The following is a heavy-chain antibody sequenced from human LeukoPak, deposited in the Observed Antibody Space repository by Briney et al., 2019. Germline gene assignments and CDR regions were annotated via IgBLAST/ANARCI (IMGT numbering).Heavy chain of an antibody. Sequence: ASVKVSCKASGYTFTSYYMHWVRQAPGQGLEWMGIINPSGGSTSYAQKFQGRVTMTRDTSTSTVYMELSSLRSEDTAVYYCARVRPTYSSSGGHSRPADAFDIWGQGTMVTVSS. V-gene: IGHV1-46*01. D-gene: IGHD6-6*01. CDR3: ARVRPTYSSSGGHSRPADAFDI. CDR1: GYTFTSYY. J-gene: IGHJ3*02. CDR2: INPSGGST.